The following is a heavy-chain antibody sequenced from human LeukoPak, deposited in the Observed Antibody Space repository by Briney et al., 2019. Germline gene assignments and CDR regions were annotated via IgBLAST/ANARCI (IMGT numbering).Heavy chain of an antibody. CDR3: ARDLSRGFPSGGFDY. D-gene: IGHD2-8*02. Sequence: GGSLRLSCAGSGFTFSSYAMSWVRQAPGKGLEWVSAISGSGGSTYYADSVKGRFTISRDNSKNSLYLQMNSLRAEDTAVYYCARDLSRGFPSGGFDYWGQGTLVTVSS. J-gene: IGHJ4*02. CDR1: GFTFSSYA. CDR2: ISGSGGST. V-gene: IGHV3-23*01.